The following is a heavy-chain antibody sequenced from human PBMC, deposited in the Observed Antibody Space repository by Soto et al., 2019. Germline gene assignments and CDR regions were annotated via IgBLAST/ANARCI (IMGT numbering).Heavy chain of an antibody. D-gene: IGHD2-21*01. CDR3: ARGRTIVSPGN. CDR2: FNPNSGGR. Sequence: QVQVVQSGAEVKKPGASVKVSCKASGYSFTGYQMNWVRQAPGQGLEGMGWFNPNSGGRNYAQKFQGRVTMTGDTSISTAYMELNRLTSDDTAVYFCARGRTIVSPGNWGQGTLVSVSS. V-gene: IGHV1-2*02. J-gene: IGHJ4*02. CDR1: GYSFTGYQ.